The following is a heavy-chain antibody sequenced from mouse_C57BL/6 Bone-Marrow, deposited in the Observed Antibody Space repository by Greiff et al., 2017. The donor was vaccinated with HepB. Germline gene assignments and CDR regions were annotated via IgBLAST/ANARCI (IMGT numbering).Heavy chain of an antibody. CDR3: ARDEGLRAWFAY. CDR2: ISDGGSYT. D-gene: IGHD2-4*01. CDR1: GFTFSSYA. V-gene: IGHV5-4*01. Sequence: EVKVEESGGGLVKPGGSLKLSCAASGFTFSSYAMSWVRQTPEKRLEWVATISDGGSYTYYPDNVKGRFTISRDNAKNNLYLQMSHLKSEDTAMYYCARDEGLRAWFAYWGQGTLVTVSA. J-gene: IGHJ3*01.